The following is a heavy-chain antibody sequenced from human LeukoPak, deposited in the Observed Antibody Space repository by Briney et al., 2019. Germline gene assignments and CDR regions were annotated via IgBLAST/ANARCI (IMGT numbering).Heavy chain of an antibody. CDR2: ISSSSYI. CDR3: ARWPGTTPPDY. Sequence: PGGSLRLSCAASGFTFSSYSMNWVRQAPGKGLEWVSSISSSSYIYYADSVKGRFTISRDNAKNSLYLQMNSLRAEDTAVYYCARWPGTTPPDYWGQGTLVTVSS. CDR1: GFTFSSYS. V-gene: IGHV3-21*01. D-gene: IGHD1-7*01. J-gene: IGHJ4*02.